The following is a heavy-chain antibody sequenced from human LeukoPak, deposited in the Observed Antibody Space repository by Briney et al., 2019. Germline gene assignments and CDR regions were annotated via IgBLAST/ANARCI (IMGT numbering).Heavy chain of an antibody. V-gene: IGHV3-30*02. D-gene: IGHD1-1*01. CDR2: IRYDGSKK. CDR3: AQMGNELVLDY. Sequence: GGSLRLSCAASGFTFSSYGMHWVRQAPGKGLEWVAFIRYDGSKKYYADSLKGRFTISRDNSKNTLYLQMNSLRAEDTAVYYCAQMGNELVLDYWGQGTLVTVSS. J-gene: IGHJ4*02. CDR1: GFTFSSYG.